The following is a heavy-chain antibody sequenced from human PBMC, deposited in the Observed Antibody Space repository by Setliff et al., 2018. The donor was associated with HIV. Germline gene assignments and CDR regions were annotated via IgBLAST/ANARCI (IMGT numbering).Heavy chain of an antibody. CDR1: GYTFTTYA. CDR3: AREGQWLDLGDAFDI. J-gene: IGHJ3*02. CDR2: INAANGNT. V-gene: IGHV1-3*01. D-gene: IGHD6-19*01. Sequence: ASVKVSCKASGYTFTTYAIHWVRQAPGQRLEWMGWINAANGNTKNSQKFQGRVTITRDTSATTAFRELSSLRSEDTAVYYCAREGQWLDLGDAFDIWGQGTVVTVSS.